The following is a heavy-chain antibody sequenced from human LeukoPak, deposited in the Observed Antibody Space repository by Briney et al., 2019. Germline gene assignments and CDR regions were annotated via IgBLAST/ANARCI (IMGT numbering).Heavy chain of an antibody. CDR2: ISSSSSYM. CDR3: ARDKVSVVAAIDS. J-gene: IGHJ4*02. Sequence: PGGSLRLSCAASGFTFSSYSMNWVRQAPGKGLEWVSSISSSSSYMYYADSVKGRFTISRDNAKKSLYLQMSSLRAEDTAVYYCARDKVSVVAAIDSWGQGTLVTVSS. V-gene: IGHV3-21*01. CDR1: GFTFSSYS. D-gene: IGHD2-15*01.